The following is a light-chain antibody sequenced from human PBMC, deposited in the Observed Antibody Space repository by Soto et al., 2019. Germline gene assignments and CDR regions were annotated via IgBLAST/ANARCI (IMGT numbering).Light chain of an antibody. CDR3: QQYGSSPRT. CDR1: QSVSSSY. V-gene: IGKV3-20*01. Sequence: EIVLTQSPGTLSLSPGERATLSCRASQSVSSSYLAWYQQKPGQAPRLLIFGASSRATVIPDRFSGSGSGTAFTLTISRLEPEYFAVYYCQQYGSSPRTFGQGTKVQIK. CDR2: GAS. J-gene: IGKJ1*01.